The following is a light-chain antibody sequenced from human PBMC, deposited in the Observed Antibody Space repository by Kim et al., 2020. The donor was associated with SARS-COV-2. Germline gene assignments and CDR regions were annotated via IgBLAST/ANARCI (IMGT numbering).Light chain of an antibody. CDR3: QQYHNWPGIT. Sequence: SPGESATLSCRASQSLGIKLAWYQHKPGQAPRLLIYDASTRDTGIPPRFSGSGSGTDFTLTIGSLQSEDFALYYCQQYHNWPGITFGQGTRLEIK. V-gene: IGKV3-15*01. CDR2: DAS. J-gene: IGKJ5*01. CDR1: QSLGIK.